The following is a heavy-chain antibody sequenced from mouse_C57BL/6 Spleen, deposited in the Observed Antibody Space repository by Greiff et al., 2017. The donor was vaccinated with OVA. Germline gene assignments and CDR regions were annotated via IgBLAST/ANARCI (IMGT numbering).Heavy chain of an antibody. D-gene: IGHD2-5*01. Sequence: QVQLKESGAELMKPGASVKLSCKATGYTFTGYWIEWVKQRPGHGLEWIGEILPGSGSTNYNEKFKGKATFTADTSSNTAYMQLSSLTTEDSAIYYCASEDSNYGAYWGQGTLVTVSA. J-gene: IGHJ3*01. CDR3: ASEDSNYGAY. CDR2: ILPGSGST. CDR1: GYTFTGYW. V-gene: IGHV1-9*01.